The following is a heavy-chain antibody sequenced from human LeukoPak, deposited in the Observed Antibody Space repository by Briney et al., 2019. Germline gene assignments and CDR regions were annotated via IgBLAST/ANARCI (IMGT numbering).Heavy chain of an antibody. CDR1: GFTFSSYA. CDR2: ISGSGGST. V-gene: IGHV3-23*01. CDR3: AKLYYYDSSSPYYFDY. D-gene: IGHD3-22*01. J-gene: IGHJ4*02. Sequence: GGSLRLSCAASGFTFSSYAMSWVRQAPGKGLEWVSAISGSGGSTYYADSVKGRFTISRDNSKNTLYLQMNSLRAEDTAVYYCAKLYYYDSSSPYYFDYWGQGTLVTVSS.